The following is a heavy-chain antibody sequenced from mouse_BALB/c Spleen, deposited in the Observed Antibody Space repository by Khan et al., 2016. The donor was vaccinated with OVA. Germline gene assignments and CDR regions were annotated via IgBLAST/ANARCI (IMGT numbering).Heavy chain of an antibody. D-gene: IGHD2-3*01. Sequence: EVQLQESGPGLVKPSQSLSLTCTVTGYSITSDYAWNWIRQFPGNKLEWMGYISYSGSNNYNPALKSRISITRDTSKNQFFLQLNSVTTEDTATYYCASDGSRYNYAMDYWGQGTSVTVSS. J-gene: IGHJ4*01. CDR2: ISYSGSN. V-gene: IGHV3-2*02. CDR1: GYSITSDYA. CDR3: ASDGSRYNYAMDY.